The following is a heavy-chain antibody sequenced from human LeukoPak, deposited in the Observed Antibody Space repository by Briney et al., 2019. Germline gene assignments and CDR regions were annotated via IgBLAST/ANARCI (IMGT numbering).Heavy chain of an antibody. CDR3: GRLGCVSTSCYSPS. CDR2: ISSSSSYI. Sequence: GGSLRLSCAASGFTFSSYSMNWVRQAPGKGLEWVSSISSSSSYIYYADSVKGRFTISRDNAKNSLYLQMNNLRAEDTGVYHCGRLGCVSTSCYSPSWGQGTLVTVSS. V-gene: IGHV3-21*01. CDR1: GFTFSSYS. D-gene: IGHD2-2*01. J-gene: IGHJ5*02.